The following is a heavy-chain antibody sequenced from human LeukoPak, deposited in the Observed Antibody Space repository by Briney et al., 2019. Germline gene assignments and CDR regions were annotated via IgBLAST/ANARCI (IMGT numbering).Heavy chain of an antibody. J-gene: IGHJ1*01. CDR2: IYYSGST. V-gene: IGHV4-39*07. D-gene: IGHD3-16*01. CDR3: ARLRVMAYFQH. CDR1: GGSISSNNYY. Sequence: SETLSLTCTVSGGSISSNNYYWGWIRQPPGKGLEWIGSIYYSGSTYYNPSLKSRVTISVDTSKNQFSLKLSSVTAADTAVYYCARLRVMAYFQHWGQGTLVTVSS.